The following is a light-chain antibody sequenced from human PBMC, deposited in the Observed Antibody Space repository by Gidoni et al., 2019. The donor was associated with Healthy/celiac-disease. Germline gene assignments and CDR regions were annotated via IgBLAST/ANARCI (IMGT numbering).Light chain of an antibody. Sequence: DIPITQSPSSLSASVGDRVTITCQASQAISNYLNWYQQKPGKAPKLLIYGASNLETGVPSRFSGSGSGTDFTFTISSLQPEDIATYYCQQYDNLPLTFGGGTKVEIK. CDR3: QQYDNLPLT. CDR1: QAISNY. V-gene: IGKV1-33*01. J-gene: IGKJ4*01. CDR2: GAS.